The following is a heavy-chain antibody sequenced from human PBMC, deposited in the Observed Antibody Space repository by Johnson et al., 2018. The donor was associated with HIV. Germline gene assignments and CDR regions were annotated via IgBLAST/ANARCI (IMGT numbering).Heavy chain of an antibody. CDR3: ARDRGRGGYSYGRGDAFDI. CDR2: ISYDGGDK. D-gene: IGHD5-18*01. CDR1: GFTFSSYG. V-gene: IGHV3-30*03. J-gene: IGHJ3*02. Sequence: QVQLVESGGGVVQPGGSLRLSCAASGFTFSSYGMHWVRQAPGKGLEWVAFISYDGGDKYYADSVKGRFTISRDNSKSTLYLQMNSLRPEDTAVYYCARDRGRGGYSYGRGDAFDIWGQGTVVTVSS.